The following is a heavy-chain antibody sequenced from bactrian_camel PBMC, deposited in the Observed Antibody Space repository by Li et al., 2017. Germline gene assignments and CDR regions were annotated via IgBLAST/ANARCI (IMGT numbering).Heavy chain of an antibody. V-gene: IGHV3S55*01. J-gene: IGHJ6*01. D-gene: IGHD2*01. CDR1: GYMYC. Sequence: QLVESGGGSVQAGGSLRLSCAASGYMYCMGWFRQAPGKEREGVAAIDSRGGTAYADSTGRFTISQDNAKNTLYLQMNSLKPEDTAMNYCAANPFRTYGAVCSYTRPADFGYWGQGTQVTVS. CDR2: IDSRGGT. CDR3: AANPFRTYGAVCSYTRPADFGY.